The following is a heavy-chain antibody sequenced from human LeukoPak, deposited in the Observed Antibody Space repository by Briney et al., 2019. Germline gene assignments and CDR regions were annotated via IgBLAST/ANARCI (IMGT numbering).Heavy chain of an antibody. J-gene: IGHJ3*02. D-gene: IGHD3-9*01. CDR3: AKDIGLRYFDWSAFDI. V-gene: IGHV3-9*01. Sequence: GRSLRLSCAASGFTFDDYAMHWVRQAPGKGLEWVSGISWNSGSIGYADSVKGRFTISRDNANNSLYLQMNSLRAEDTALYYCAKDIGLRYFDWSAFDIWGQGTMVTVSS. CDR1: GFTFDDYA. CDR2: ISWNSGSI.